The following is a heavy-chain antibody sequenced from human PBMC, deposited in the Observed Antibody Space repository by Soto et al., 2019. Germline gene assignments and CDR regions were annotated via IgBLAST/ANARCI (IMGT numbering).Heavy chain of an antibody. CDR3: AAVRDYGEFDY. CDR2: IVVGSGNT. Sequence: GASVKVSCKASGFTFTSSAMQWVRQAHGQRLEWIGWIVVGSGNTNYAQKFQERVTITRDMSTSTAYMELSSLRSEDTAVYYCAAVRDYGEFDYWGQGTLVTVSS. D-gene: IGHD4-17*01. CDR1: GFTFTSSA. J-gene: IGHJ4*02. V-gene: IGHV1-58*02.